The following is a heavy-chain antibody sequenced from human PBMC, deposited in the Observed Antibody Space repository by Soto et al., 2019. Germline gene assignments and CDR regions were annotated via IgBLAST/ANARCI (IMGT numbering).Heavy chain of an antibody. CDR3: ARGPPDWGLAH. CDR2: MSPKTGNT. CDR1: GYTFTSYD. D-gene: IGHD7-27*01. J-gene: IGHJ4*02. Sequence: QVQLVQSGAEVKKPGASVKVSCKASGYTFTSYDINWVRQATGQGLEWIGWMSPKTGNTGYAQNFQGRVTMTRNPSISTAYMELSSLASEDTAVYYCARGPPDWGLAHWGQGTLVPVSS. V-gene: IGHV1-8*01.